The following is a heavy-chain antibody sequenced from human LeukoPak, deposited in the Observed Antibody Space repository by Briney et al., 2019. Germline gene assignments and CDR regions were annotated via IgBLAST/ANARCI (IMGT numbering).Heavy chain of an antibody. CDR3: ARYDSSGYWFDY. CDR1: GFSLSTSGMR. CDR2: MDWDDDK. D-gene: IGHD3-22*01. V-gene: IGHV2-70*04. Sequence: ESGPTLVKPTQTLTLTCTFSGFSLSTSGMRVSWIRQPPGKALEWLARMDWDDDKFYSTSLKTRLTISKDTSKNQVVLTMTNMDPVDTATYYCARYDSSGYWFDYWGQGTLVTVSS. J-gene: IGHJ4*02.